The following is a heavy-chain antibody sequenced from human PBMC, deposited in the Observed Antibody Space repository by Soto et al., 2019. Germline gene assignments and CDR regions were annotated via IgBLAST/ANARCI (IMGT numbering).Heavy chain of an antibody. CDR3: AKERVVRGVTDY. D-gene: IGHD3-10*01. J-gene: IGHJ4*02. CDR2: ISYDGSSK. Sequence: QVPLVESGGGVVQPGRSLRLACAASGFTFSGYDMHWVRQAPGKGLEWVAVISYDGSSKFYAESVRGRFTISRDNSKNKLYLEMNSLRAEDTALYYCAKERVVRGVTDYWGQGTLVTVSS. CDR1: GFTFSGYD. V-gene: IGHV3-30*18.